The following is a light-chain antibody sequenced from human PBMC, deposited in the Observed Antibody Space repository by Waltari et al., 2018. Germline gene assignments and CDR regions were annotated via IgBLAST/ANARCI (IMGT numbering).Light chain of an antibody. CDR3: QQYNNWRT. Sequence: EILMTQSPPTLSVSPGERATLSCRASQSISRNLAWYQQKPGQAPRLLIYAASTRATGIPARFSGSGSGTEFTLTISSLRSEDFAVYYCQQYNNWRTFGQGTKLEIK. CDR1: QSISRN. J-gene: IGKJ2*01. CDR2: AAS. V-gene: IGKV3-15*01.